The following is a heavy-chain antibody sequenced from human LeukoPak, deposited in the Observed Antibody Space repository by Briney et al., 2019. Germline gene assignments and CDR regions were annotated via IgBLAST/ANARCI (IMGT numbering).Heavy chain of an antibody. CDR1: GFTVSSKY. CDR3: AKLSGYDILTGYPPVYYFDY. Sequence: GGSLRLSCAASGFTVSSKYMSWVRQAPGKGLEWVSVIYSGGSTYYADSVKGRFTISRDNSKNTLYLQMNSLRAEDTAVYYCAKLSGYDILTGYPPVYYFDYWGQGTLVTVSS. V-gene: IGHV3-53*01. D-gene: IGHD3-9*01. J-gene: IGHJ4*02. CDR2: IYSGGST.